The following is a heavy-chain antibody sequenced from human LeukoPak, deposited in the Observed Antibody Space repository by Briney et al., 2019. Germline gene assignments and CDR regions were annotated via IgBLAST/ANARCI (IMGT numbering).Heavy chain of an antibody. Sequence: GGSLRLSCAASEFTVSSNYMSWVRQAPGEGLEWVSVIYSGGSTYYADFVKGRFTISRDNSKNTLYLQMNSLRAEDTAVYYCARVVPHNQAFDYWGQGTLVTVSS. D-gene: IGHD1-14*01. V-gene: IGHV3-53*01. J-gene: IGHJ4*02. CDR2: IYSGGST. CDR1: EFTVSSNY. CDR3: ARVVPHNQAFDY.